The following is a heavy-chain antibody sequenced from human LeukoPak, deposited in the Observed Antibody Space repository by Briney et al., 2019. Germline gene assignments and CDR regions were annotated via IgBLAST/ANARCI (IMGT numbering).Heavy chain of an antibody. CDR1: GFTFSYYW. V-gene: IGHV3-21*06. Sequence: KSGGPLRLSCAASGFTFSYYWMYWVRQAPGKGLEWVSVISSGSKYIYYSDSVKGRFTISRDNTKNSLYLQMNSLRAEDTAVYYCARVSTAVSLAIDYWGQGTLVTVST. CDR2: ISSGSKYI. J-gene: IGHJ4*02. CDR3: ARVSTAVSLAIDY. D-gene: IGHD6-13*01.